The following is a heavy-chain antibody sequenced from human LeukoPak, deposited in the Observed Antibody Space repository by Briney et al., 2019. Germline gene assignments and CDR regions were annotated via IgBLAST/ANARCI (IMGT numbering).Heavy chain of an antibody. CDR2: IFPGDSNT. J-gene: IGHJ4*02. CDR3: ARHSNTAMVTGNFIDY. Sequence: PGESLKISCKGSGYSFTSYWIVWVRQMPGKGLEWMGSIFPGDSNTTYSPSFQGQVTISAGKSISTAYLQWSSLKASDTAMYYCARHSNTAMVTGNFIDYWGQGTLVTVSS. CDR1: GYSFTSYW. D-gene: IGHD5-18*01. V-gene: IGHV5-51*01.